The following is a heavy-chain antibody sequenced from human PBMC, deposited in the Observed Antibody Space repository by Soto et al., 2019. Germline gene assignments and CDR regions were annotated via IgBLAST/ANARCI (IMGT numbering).Heavy chain of an antibody. CDR1: GFTVSSNY. V-gene: IGHV3-53*04. D-gene: IGHD6-19*01. CDR3: ARDGSSGWYPRHYFDY. CDR2: IYSGGST. J-gene: IGHJ4*02. Sequence: SGGSLRLSCAASGFTVSSNYMSWVRQAPGKGLEWVSVIYSGGSTYYADSVKGRFTISRHNSKNTLYLQMNSLRAEDTAVYYCARDGSSGWYPRHYFDYWGQGTLVTVSS.